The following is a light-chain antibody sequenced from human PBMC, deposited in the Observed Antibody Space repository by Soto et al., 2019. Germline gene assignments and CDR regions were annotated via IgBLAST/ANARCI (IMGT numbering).Light chain of an antibody. CDR2: EVS. V-gene: IGLV2-8*01. J-gene: IGLJ2*01. CDR3: SSYGGSNTVV. CDR1: SSDVGGYKF. Sequence: QSALAQPPSASGSPGQSVTISCTGTSSDVGGYKFVSWYQHHPGKAPKLMIYEVSKRPSGVPDHFSGSKAGNTASLTVSGLQAGDEADYYCSSYGGSNTVVFGGGTKLTVL.